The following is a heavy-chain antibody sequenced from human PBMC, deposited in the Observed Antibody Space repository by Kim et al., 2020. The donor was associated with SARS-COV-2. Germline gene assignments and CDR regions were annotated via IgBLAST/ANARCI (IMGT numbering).Heavy chain of an antibody. CDR3: ARGGAAGEFDY. D-gene: IGHD6-13*01. CDR2: T. J-gene: IGHJ4*02. V-gene: IGHV1-8*01. Sequence: TGYAQKFQGRVTMTRNTSISTAYMELSSLRSEDTAVYYCARGGAAGEFDYWGQGTLVTVSS.